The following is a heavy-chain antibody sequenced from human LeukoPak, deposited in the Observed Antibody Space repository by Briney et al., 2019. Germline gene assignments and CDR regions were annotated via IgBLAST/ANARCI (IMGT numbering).Heavy chain of an antibody. D-gene: IGHD3-22*01. CDR3: VGDRYYYDSSGSATSPY. Sequence: GGSLRLSCAASGFTVSSNYMSWVRQAPGKGLEWVAVISYDGTNEYYADSVKGRFTISRDNSKNTLYLQMNSLRAEDTAVYYCVGDRYYYDSSGSATSPYWGQGTLVTVSS. CDR2: ISYDGTNE. CDR1: GFTVSSNY. V-gene: IGHV3-30*03. J-gene: IGHJ4*02.